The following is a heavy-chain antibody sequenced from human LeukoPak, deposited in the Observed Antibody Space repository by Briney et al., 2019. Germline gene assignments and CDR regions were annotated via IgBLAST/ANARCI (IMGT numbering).Heavy chain of an antibody. Sequence: SVKVSCKASGGTFSSYANSWVRQAPGQGLEWMGRIIPILGIANYAQKFQGRVTITADKSTSTAYMELSSLRSEDTAVYYCARETYCGGDCYSELWFDPWGQGTLVTVSS. CDR2: IIPILGIA. J-gene: IGHJ5*02. CDR1: GGTFSSYA. CDR3: ARETYCGGDCYSELWFDP. D-gene: IGHD2-21*02. V-gene: IGHV1-69*04.